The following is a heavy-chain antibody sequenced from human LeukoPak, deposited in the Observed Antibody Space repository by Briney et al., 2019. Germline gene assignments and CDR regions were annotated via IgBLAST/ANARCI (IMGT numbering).Heavy chain of an antibody. CDR3: ATAGAFYFQN. Sequence: GGSLRLSCAASGFTFSSYAMSWVRQAPGKGLEWVSAISGSGGSTYYADSVKGRFIISRDNAKNTLYLQMNSLRPEDTAVYYCATAGAFYFQNWGQGTLVTVSS. CDR2: ISGSGGST. CDR1: GFTFSSYA. D-gene: IGHD1-1*01. V-gene: IGHV3-23*01. J-gene: IGHJ4*02.